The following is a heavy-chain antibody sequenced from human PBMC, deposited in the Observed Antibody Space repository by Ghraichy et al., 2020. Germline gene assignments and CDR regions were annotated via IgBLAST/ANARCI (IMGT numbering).Heavy chain of an antibody. CDR1: GFTFSSYT. Sequence: GGSLRLSCAASGFTFSSYTMTWVRQAPGKGLEWVSGIIGSGGRTYYGDSVKGRFTISRDNSRSTLYLQMDSLRADDTAIYFCAKFRGHPYGYYYYDYWGQGTLVTVSS. CDR2: IIGSGGRT. V-gene: IGHV3-23*01. J-gene: IGHJ4*02. CDR3: AKFRGHPYGYYYYDY. D-gene: IGHD5-18*01.